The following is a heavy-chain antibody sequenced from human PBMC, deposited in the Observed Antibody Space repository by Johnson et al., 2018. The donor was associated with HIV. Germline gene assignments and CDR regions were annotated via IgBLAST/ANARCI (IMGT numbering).Heavy chain of an antibody. CDR2: ISGSDGAI. V-gene: IGHV3-48*04. CDR1: GFTFSSYA. D-gene: IGHD7-27*01. J-gene: IGHJ3*02. CDR3: ARDKANWGPSRDVGAFDI. Sequence: EVQLVESGGGVVQPGRSLRLSCAASGFTFSSYAMHWVRQAPGKGLEWVSYISGSDGAIWYADSVKGRFTVSRDNAKNSFYLQMNSLRAEDTAVYYCARDKANWGPSRDVGAFDIWGQGTMVTVSS.